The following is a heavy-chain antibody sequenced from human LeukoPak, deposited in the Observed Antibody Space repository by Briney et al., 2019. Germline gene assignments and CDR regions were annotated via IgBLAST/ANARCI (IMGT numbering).Heavy chain of an antibody. Sequence: GGSLRLSCAASGFTFSSDDMHWVRQGTGKGLEWVSTIGTAGDTYYPGSVKGRFTISRDNSKNTLYLQMNSLRAEDTAVYYCAKSGGSMITFGGADVPYWGQGTLVTVSS. V-gene: IGHV3-13*01. CDR3: AKSGGSMITFGGADVPY. D-gene: IGHD3-16*01. J-gene: IGHJ4*02. CDR2: IGTAGDT. CDR1: GFTFSSDD.